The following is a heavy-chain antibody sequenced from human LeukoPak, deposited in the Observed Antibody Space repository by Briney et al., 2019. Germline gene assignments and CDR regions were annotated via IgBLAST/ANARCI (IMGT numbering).Heavy chain of an antibody. CDR2: INPSSGRT. CDR1: GYTFTSYY. Sequence: ASVPVSCKASGYTFTSYYMNWVRQAPGQGLEWMGIINPSSGRTTYAQKFQGRVTMTRDTSTSTVSMELTSLRSEDTAVFYCARGGLPARSGFDPWGQPTMVADSS. V-gene: IGHV1-46*01. D-gene: IGHD3/OR15-3a*01. CDR3: ARGGLPARSGFDP. J-gene: IGHJ5*02.